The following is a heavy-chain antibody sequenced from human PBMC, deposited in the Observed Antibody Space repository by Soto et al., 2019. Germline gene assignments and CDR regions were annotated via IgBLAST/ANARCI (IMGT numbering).Heavy chain of an antibody. CDR3: AKDAFSTTSNS. CDR2: INQDSSGK. Sequence: PGGSLRLSCAASRFTFSIYWMSWVRQAPGKGLEWVANINQDSSGKYYVDSVKGRFTISRDNARNLLFLQMNSLRVEDTGVYFCAKDAFSTTSNSWGQGTLVTVSS. CDR1: RFTFSIYW. V-gene: IGHV3-7*03. D-gene: IGHD1-1*01. J-gene: IGHJ5*02.